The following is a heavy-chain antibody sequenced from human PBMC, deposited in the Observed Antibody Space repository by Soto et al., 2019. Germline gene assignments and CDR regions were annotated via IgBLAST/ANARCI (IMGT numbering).Heavy chain of an antibody. V-gene: IGHV4-39*01. CDR1: GGSISSSSYY. Sequence: SETLSLTCTVSGGSISSSSYYWGWIRQPPGKGLEWIGSIYYSGSTYYNPSLKSRVTISVDTPKNQFSLKLSSVTAADTAVYYCARASNYDFWSGYTRCFDYWGQGTLVTVSS. CDR2: IYYSGST. J-gene: IGHJ4*02. CDR3: ARASNYDFWSGYTRCFDY. D-gene: IGHD3-3*01.